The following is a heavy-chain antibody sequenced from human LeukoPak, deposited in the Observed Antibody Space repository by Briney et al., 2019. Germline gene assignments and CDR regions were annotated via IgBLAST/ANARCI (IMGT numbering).Heavy chain of an antibody. Sequence: PSETLSLTCTVSGGSISSGGYYWSWIRQHPGKGLEWIGYIYYSGSTYYNPSLKSRVTISVDTSKNQFSLKLSSVTAADTAVYYCARPDSSGWYFDLWGRGTLVTVSS. CDR1: GGSISSGGYY. J-gene: IGHJ2*01. CDR3: ARPDSSGWYFDL. D-gene: IGHD3-22*01. CDR2: IYYSGST. V-gene: IGHV4-31*03.